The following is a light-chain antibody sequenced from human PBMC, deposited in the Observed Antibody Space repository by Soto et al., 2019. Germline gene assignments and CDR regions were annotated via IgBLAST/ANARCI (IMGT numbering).Light chain of an antibody. CDR2: ATS. V-gene: IGKV3-20*01. CDR1: QSVPSNC. J-gene: IGKJ4*01. CDR3: QQYGKSAT. Sequence: EVVLTQSPGTLSLSPGERATLSCRASQSVPSNCLGWYQQKPGQAPRLLIYATSNRATGIPDRFSGSGSGTDFTLTISRLEAEDFAVYYCQQYGKSATFGGGTKVDIK.